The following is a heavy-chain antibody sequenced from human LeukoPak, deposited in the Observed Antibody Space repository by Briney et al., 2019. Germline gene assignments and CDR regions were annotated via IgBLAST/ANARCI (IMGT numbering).Heavy chain of an antibody. CDR2: INPSGGST. D-gene: IGHD2-15*01. Sequence: EASVKVSCKASGYTFTSYYMHWVRQAPGQGLEWMGIINPSGGSTSYAQKFQGRVTMTRDTSTSTVYMELSSLRSEDTAVYYCARVAFKYCSGGSCDSGVDSDYWGQGTLVTVSS. CDR1: GYTFTSYY. V-gene: IGHV1-46*01. J-gene: IGHJ4*02. CDR3: ARVAFKYCSGGSCDSGVDSDY.